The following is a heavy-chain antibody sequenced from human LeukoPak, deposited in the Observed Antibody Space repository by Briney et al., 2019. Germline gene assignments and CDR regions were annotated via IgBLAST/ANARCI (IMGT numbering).Heavy chain of an antibody. CDR3: ARDLPDQGAY. CDR1: GLTVSSNY. D-gene: IGHD1-14*01. CDR2: MYRSDAT. Sequence: GGSLRLSCAASGLTVSSNYMSWVRQAPGKGLEWVSVMYRSDATYYADSVKGRITMSRDSSKNTVYLQMNSLRSEDTAVYYCARDLPDQGAYWGQGTLVIVSS. V-gene: IGHV3-53*01. J-gene: IGHJ4*02.